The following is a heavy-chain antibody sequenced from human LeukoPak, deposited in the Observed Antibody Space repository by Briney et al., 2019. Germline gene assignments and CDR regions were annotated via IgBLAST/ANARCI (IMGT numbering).Heavy chain of an antibody. J-gene: IGHJ4*02. CDR2: ISASGGTT. V-gene: IGHV3-48*01. CDR3: AGSSLERHYSFDF. CDR1: GVTFSGYS. D-gene: IGHD1-1*01. Sequence: GGSLRLSCSTSGVTFSGYSMNWVRRAPGKGLEWLSYISASGGTTYYADSVNGRFTISRDNAKNPLFLEMNSLRVDDTAMYFCAGSSLERHYSFDFWGRGTLVTVSS.